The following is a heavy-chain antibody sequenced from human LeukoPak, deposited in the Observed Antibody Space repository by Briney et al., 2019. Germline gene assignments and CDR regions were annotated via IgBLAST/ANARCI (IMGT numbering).Heavy chain of an antibody. V-gene: IGHV3-23*01. CDR1: GFTFSSYA. CDR2: ISGSGGST. J-gene: IGHJ3*02. CDR3: ATSITIFGVVTDHDAFDI. Sequence: GGSLRLSCAASGFTFSSYAMSWVRQAPGKGLEWVSAISGSGGSTYYADSVKGRFTISRDNSTNTLYLQMNSLRAEDTAVYYCATSITIFGVVTDHDAFDIWGQGTMVTVSS. D-gene: IGHD3-3*01.